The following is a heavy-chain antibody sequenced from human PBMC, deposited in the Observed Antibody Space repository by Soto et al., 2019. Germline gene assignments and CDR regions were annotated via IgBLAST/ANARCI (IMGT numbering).Heavy chain of an antibody. D-gene: IGHD7-27*01. J-gene: IGHJ4*02. CDR3: ARRWGRTFDY. V-gene: IGHV4-59*01. Sequence: PSETLSLTCTVSGGSISSYYWSWIRQPPGKGLEWIGYIYYSGSTNYNPSLKSRVTISVDTSKNQFSLKLSSVTAADTAVYYCARRWGRTFDYWGQGTLVTVSA. CDR2: IYYSGST. CDR1: GGSISSYY.